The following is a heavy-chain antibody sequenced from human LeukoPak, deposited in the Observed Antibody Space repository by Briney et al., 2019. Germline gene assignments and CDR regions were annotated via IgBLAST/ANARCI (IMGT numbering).Heavy chain of an antibody. CDR1: GFTFSSYA. D-gene: IGHD2-15*01. J-gene: IGHJ4*02. CDR3: AKEYCSGGSCYCSR. V-gene: IGHV3-23*01. CDR2: ISGSGGST. Sequence: GSLRLSCAASGFTFSSYAMSWVRQAPGKGLEWVSAISGSGGSTYYADSVKGRFTISRDNSKNTPYLQMNSLRAEDTAVYYCAKEYCSGGSCYCSRWGQGTLVTVSS.